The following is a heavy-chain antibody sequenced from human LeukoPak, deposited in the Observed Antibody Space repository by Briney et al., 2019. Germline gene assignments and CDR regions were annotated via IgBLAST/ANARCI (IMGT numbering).Heavy chain of an antibody. CDR1: GDSSISSY. V-gene: IGHV4-59*08. J-gene: IGHJ3*01. CDR3: ARRFSSRSVGNAYHYGHDAFDV. CDR2: MYNSANT. Sequence: SETLSLTCSVSGDSSISSYWSWIRQPPGKGVEWIGNMYNSANTNYNPSLQSRVTMSVDTSKSQFSLQLTSVSAADTAVYYCARRFSSRSVGNAYHYGHDAFDVWGQGTLVTVSS. D-gene: IGHD3-22*01.